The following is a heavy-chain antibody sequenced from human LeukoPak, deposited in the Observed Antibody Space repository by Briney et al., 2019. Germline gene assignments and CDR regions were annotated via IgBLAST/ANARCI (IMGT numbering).Heavy chain of an antibody. J-gene: IGHJ4*02. V-gene: IGHV4-34*01. CDR2: INHSGST. CDR1: GGSFSGYY. CDR3: ARSRIQLWLNY. Sequence: PSETLSLTCAVYGGSFSGYYWSWIRQPPGKGLEWIGEINHSGSTNYNPSLKSRVTISVDTSKNQFSLKLSSVTAADTAVYYCARSRIQLWLNYWGQGTLVTVSS. D-gene: IGHD5-18*01.